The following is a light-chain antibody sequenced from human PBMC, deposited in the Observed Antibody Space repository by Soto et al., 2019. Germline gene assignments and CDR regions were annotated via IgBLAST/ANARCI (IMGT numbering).Light chain of an antibody. CDR3: SSYTSSSTYV. CDR1: SSDVGGYNY. Sequence: QSALTQPASVSGSPGQSITISCTGTSSDVGGYNYVYWYQQHPGKAPKLMIYDVSNRPSGVSNRISGSKSGNTASLTISGLQAEDEADYYCSSYTSSSTYVFGTGTKLTVL. V-gene: IGLV2-14*01. CDR2: DVS. J-gene: IGLJ1*01.